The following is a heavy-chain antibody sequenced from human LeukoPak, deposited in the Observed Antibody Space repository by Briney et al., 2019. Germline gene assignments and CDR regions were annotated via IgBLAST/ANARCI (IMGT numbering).Heavy chain of an antibody. CDR1: GYSFTTYW. J-gene: IGHJ5*02. CDR3: ARQRGVSGSINWFDP. D-gene: IGHD3-10*01. V-gene: IGHV5-51*01. CDR2: IYPDDSDT. Sequence: GESLKISCETSGYSFTTYWIGWVRQMPGTGLEWVGAIYPDDSDTRYSPSFQGQVAISADKSVRTAYLQWSSLKASDTAMYYCARQRGVSGSINWFDPWGQGTLVTVSS.